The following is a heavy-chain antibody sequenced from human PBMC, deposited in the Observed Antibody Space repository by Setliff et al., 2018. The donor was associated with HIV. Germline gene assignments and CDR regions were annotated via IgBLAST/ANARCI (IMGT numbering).Heavy chain of an antibody. CDR1: GGTFSSYA. D-gene: IGHD4-17*01. V-gene: IGHV1-69*06. Sequence: SVKVSCKASGGTFSSYAISWVRQAPGQGLEWMGRIIPIFDAVNYAQKFQARITISADKSTNTAYMELRSLRSEDTAVYYCASVNEVDADYGDFNDAFEIWGQGTMVTVSS. CDR2: IIPIFDAV. J-gene: IGHJ3*02. CDR3: ASVNEVDADYGDFNDAFEI.